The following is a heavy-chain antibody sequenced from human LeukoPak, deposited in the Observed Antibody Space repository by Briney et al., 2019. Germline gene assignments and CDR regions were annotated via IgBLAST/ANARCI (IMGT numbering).Heavy chain of an antibody. CDR1: GFTFSSYA. Sequence: GGSLRLSCAASGFTFSSYAMSWVRQAPGKGLEWVAVIWYDGSNKYYADSVKGRFAISRDNSKNTLYLQMNSLRAEDTAVYYCARDVFGYGYSYGADYWGQGTLVTVSS. D-gene: IGHD5-18*01. CDR2: IWYDGSNK. J-gene: IGHJ4*02. V-gene: IGHV3-33*08. CDR3: ARDVFGYGYSYGADY.